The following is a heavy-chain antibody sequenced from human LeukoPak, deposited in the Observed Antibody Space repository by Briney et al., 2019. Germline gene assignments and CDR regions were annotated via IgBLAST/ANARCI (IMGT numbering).Heavy chain of an antibody. CDR2: IYHSGNT. CDR1: GGSISSGRYS. V-gene: IGHV4-30-2*01. CDR3: ARADDDDNWFDP. D-gene: IGHD3-3*01. J-gene: IGHJ5*02. Sequence: SETLSLTCTVSGGSISSGRYSWSWIRQPPGKGLEWIGYIYHSGNTYYNPSLKSRVTISVDRSKNRFSLKLSSVTAADTAMYYCARADDDDNWFDPWGQGTLVTVSS.